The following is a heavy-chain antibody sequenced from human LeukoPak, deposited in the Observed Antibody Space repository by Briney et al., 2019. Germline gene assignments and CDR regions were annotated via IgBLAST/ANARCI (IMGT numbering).Heavy chain of an antibody. J-gene: IGHJ6*03. CDR1: EDTFTNYD. CDR2: MNPNSGDT. Sequence: ASVTVSCKASEDTFTNYDINWVRQATGQGLEGMGWMNPNSGDTEYAQKFLGRVTMTRDTSIRTAYMELSSLRSEDTAVYYCARARQVASYNYYYYYMDVWGKGTTVTVSS. CDR3: ARARQVASYNYYYYYMDV. V-gene: IGHV1-8*01.